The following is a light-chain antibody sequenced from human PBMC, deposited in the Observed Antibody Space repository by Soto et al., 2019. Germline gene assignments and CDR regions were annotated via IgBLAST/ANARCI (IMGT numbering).Light chain of an antibody. CDR2: AAS. CDR3: QQRSNWPLT. J-gene: IGKJ4*01. CDR1: QSVSSY. Sequence: EIVLTQSPATLSLSPGERATLSCRASQSVSSYLAWYQQKPGQAPRLLIYAASNRATAIPARFSVSGSGTDFTLTISSPEPEDFAVYYCQQRSNWPLTFGGGTKVEIK. V-gene: IGKV3-11*01.